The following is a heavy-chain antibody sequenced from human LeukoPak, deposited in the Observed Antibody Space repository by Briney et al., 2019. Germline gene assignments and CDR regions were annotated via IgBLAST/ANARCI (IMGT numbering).Heavy chain of an antibody. V-gene: IGHV7-4-1*02. CDR3: ARGYTGEDDYYFDY. Sequence: GPMKVSCKASGYTFTSYAMNWVRQAPGQGLEWMGWINTNTGNPTYAQGFTGRFVFSLDTSVSTAYLQISSLKAEDTAVYYCARGYTGEDDYYFDYWGQGTLVTVSS. D-gene: IGHD7-27*01. CDR2: INTNTGNP. CDR1: GYTFTSYA. J-gene: IGHJ4*02.